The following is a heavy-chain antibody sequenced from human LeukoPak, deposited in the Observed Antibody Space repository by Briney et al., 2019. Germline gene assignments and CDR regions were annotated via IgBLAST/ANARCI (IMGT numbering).Heavy chain of an antibody. Sequence: GGSLRLSCAASGFTFSSYSMNWVRQAPGKGLEWVSSISSSSSYIYYAGSVKGRFTISRDNAKNSLYLQMNSLRAEDTAVYYCARAPARIAAAGSNLDAFDIWGQGTMVTVSS. CDR2: ISSSSSYI. CDR1: GFTFSSYS. D-gene: IGHD6-13*01. CDR3: ARAPARIAAAGSNLDAFDI. J-gene: IGHJ3*02. V-gene: IGHV3-21*01.